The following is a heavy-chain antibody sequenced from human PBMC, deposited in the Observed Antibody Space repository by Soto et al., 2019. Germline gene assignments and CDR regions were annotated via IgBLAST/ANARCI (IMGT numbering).Heavy chain of an antibody. CDR3: AHVDPLDFHY. D-gene: IGHD5-12*01. CDR1: GFSLSPSGVA. V-gene: IGHV2-5*01. CDR2: IYWNGIE. Sequence: HITLKESGPALVKPTQTLTLTCTFSGFSLSPSGVAVAWIRQPPGEALEWLALIYWNGIERYSPSLKSRLTITKDTSKNQVVLTVTNMDPVDTATYCCAHVDPLDFHYWGQGTLVTVSP. J-gene: IGHJ4*02.